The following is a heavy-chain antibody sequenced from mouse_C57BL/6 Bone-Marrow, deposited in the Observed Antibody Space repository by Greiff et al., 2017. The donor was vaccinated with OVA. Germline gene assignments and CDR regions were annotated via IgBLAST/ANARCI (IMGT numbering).Heavy chain of an antibody. D-gene: IGHD3-2*02. J-gene: IGHJ2*01. CDR3: ARPSSGLYYFDY. Sequence: EVQLQQSGPELVKPGASVKISCKASGYSFTGYYMNWVKQSPEKSLEWIGEINPSTGGTTYNQKFKAKATLTVDKSSSTAYMQLKSLTSEDSAVYYCARPSSGLYYFDYWGQGTTLTVSS. V-gene: IGHV1-42*01. CDR2: INPSTGGT. CDR1: GYSFTGYY.